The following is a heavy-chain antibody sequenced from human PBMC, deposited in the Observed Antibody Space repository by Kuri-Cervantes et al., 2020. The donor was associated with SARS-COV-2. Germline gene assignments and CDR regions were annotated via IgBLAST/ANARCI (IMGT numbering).Heavy chain of an antibody. CDR1: GFTFSSYT. CDR2: ISYDEGSK. Sequence: LSLTCTASGFTFSSYTLYWVRQAPGKGLEWVAVISYDEGSKYYADSVKGRFTISRDNTQNTLYLQMSSLRSEDTAVYYCARDRVGVHDCWGQGTMVTVSS. J-gene: IGHJ4*02. CDR3: ARDRVGVHDC. D-gene: IGHD2-21*01. V-gene: IGHV3-30-3*01.